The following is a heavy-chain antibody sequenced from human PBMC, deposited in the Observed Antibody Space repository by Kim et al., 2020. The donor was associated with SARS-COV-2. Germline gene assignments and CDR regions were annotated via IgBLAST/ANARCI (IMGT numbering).Heavy chain of an antibody. CDR3: AGVYGSGGYPPYYYYGMDV. V-gene: IGHV4-34*01. D-gene: IGHD3-10*01. CDR2: INQSGST. CDR1: GGSFSGYY. J-gene: IGHJ6*02. Sequence: SETLSLTCAVFGGSFSGYYWSWIRQSPGKGLECIGEINQSGSTNYNPSLKSRVTISVDTSKNQFSLKLSSVTAADTAVYYCAGVYGSGGYPPYYYYGMDVWGQGTTVTVSS.